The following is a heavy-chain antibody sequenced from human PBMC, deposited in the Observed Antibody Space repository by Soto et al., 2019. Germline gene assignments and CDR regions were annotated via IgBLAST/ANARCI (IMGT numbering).Heavy chain of an antibody. D-gene: IGHD5-12*01. CDR2: IYYAGST. CDR3: ASRIVATETFDY. J-gene: IGHJ4*02. Sequence: SEPLSLTCTVSGGSVSSGSYYWSWIRQPPGRGLEWIGFIYYAGSTKYNPSLNSRVTISVDTSKNQFSLTVTSVAAADTAVYYCASRIVATETFDYWGQGTLVTVSS. V-gene: IGHV4-61*01. CDR1: GGSVSSGSYY.